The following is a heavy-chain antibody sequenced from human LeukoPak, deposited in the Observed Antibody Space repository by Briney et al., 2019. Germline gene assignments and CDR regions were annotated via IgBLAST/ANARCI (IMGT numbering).Heavy chain of an antibody. Sequence: GASVKVSCKASGYTFTGYYMHWVRQATGQGLEWMGWMNPNSGNTGYAQKFQGRVTMTRNTSISTAYMELSSLRPEDTAVYYCARGHSGGSSYFDYWGQGTLVTVSS. CDR2: MNPNSGNT. CDR1: GYTFTGYY. CDR3: ARGHSGGSSYFDY. D-gene: IGHD2-15*01. V-gene: IGHV1-8*02. J-gene: IGHJ4*02.